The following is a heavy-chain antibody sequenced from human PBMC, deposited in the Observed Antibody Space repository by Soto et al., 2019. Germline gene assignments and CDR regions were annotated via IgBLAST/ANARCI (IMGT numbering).Heavy chain of an antibody. CDR3: ARQIYDSDTGPNFQYYFDS. CDR2: IDPSDSQT. Sequence: PGGSLRLSCKGSGYSFAGYWITWVRQKPGKGLEWMGRIDPSDSQTYYSPSFRGHVTISVTKSITTVFLQWSSLRASDTAMYYCARQIYDSDTGPNFQYYFDSWGQGTPVTVSS. D-gene: IGHD3-22*01. V-gene: IGHV5-10-1*01. J-gene: IGHJ4*02. CDR1: GYSFAGYW.